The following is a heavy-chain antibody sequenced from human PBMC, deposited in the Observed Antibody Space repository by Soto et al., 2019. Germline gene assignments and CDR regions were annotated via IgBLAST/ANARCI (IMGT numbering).Heavy chain of an antibody. CDR1: GFTLSSYS. CDR3: ARETGLRSSGWSYHFHF. CDR2: ISGSGGTI. Sequence: EVQLVESGGGMVQPGGSLRVSCAASGFTLSSYSMHWVRQAPGKGLEWVSYISGSGGTIYYADSVKGRFTISRDNAKNSLSVQMNSQIDEVTALYFCARETGLRSSGWSYHFHFWGEGTRVTVSS. J-gene: IGHJ4*02. V-gene: IGHV3-48*02. D-gene: IGHD6-19*01.